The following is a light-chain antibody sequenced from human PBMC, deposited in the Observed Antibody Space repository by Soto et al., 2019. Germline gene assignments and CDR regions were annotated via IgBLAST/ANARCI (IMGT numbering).Light chain of an antibody. V-gene: IGKV3-15*01. CDR3: QRHHYRPLT. CDR2: DAS. CDR1: LGIGST. J-gene: IGKJ4*01. Sequence: EIVMTQSPATLSVSPGEGATLSCRASLGIGSTLAWYPHKPGQTPRLLIYDASTRATGVPARFSGSGSWTEFTLNITSVQSEDFAVYYCQRHHYRPLTFGGGTKVESK.